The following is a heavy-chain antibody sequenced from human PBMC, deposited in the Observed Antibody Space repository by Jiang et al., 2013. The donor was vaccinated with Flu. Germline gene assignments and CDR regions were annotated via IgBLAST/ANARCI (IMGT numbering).Heavy chain of an antibody. V-gene: IGHV1-2*02. Sequence: VMSGAEVKKPGASVKVSCKASGYTFTGYYMHWVRQAPGQGLEWMGWINPNSGGTNYAQKFQGRVTMTRDTSISTAYMELSRLRSDDTAVYYCARDSKYSSGHNDYWGQGTLVTVSS. J-gene: IGHJ4*02. D-gene: IGHD6-19*01. CDR1: GYTFTGYY. CDR2: INPNSGGT. CDR3: ARDSKYSSGHNDY.